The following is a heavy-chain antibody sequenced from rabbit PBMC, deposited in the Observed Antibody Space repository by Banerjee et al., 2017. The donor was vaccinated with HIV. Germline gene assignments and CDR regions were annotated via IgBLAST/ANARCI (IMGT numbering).Heavy chain of an antibody. CDR2: IYTGDSGST. CDR3: ARSYNSVYTYFKL. D-gene: IGHD4-1*01. J-gene: IGHJ4*01. CDR1: GIDFSSSVY. Sequence: QEQLEESGGDLVKPEGSLTLTCTASGIDFSSSVYMSWVRQAPGKGLEWIASIYTGDSGSTYYANWAKGRFTISQTSSTTVTLQMTSLTAADTATYFCARSYNSVYTYFKLWGQGTLVTVS. V-gene: IGHV1S45*01.